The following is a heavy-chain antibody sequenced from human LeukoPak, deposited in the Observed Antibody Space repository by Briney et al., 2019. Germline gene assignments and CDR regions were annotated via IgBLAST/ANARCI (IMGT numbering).Heavy chain of an antibody. D-gene: IGHD6-6*01. J-gene: IGHJ6*02. V-gene: IGHV4-59*01. CDR2: ISNSGST. CDR1: DGSISSSY. Sequence: SETLSLTCTVSDGSISSSYWSWIRQSPGKGLEWIGYISNSGSTNYILSLKSRVTMSVDTSKNQFSLNMRSVTAADTALYYCARGKITASGIVYYGLDVWGQGTTVTVSS. CDR3: ARGKITASGIVYYGLDV.